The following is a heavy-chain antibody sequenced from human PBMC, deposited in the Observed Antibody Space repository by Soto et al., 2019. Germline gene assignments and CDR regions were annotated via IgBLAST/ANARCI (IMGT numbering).Heavy chain of an antibody. V-gene: IGHV3-74*03. CDR2: INSDASSR. CDR1: GFTLSSYW. D-gene: IGHD6-19*01. J-gene: IGHJ5*02. CDR3: ARGIAVNYFDL. Sequence: PGGSLRLSCAASGFTLSSYWMHWVRQAPGKGLVCVSRINSDASSRKYADSVEGRFTISRDNAENTLYLQVNSLRVEDTAVYYCARGIAVNYFDLWGQGTLVTVSS.